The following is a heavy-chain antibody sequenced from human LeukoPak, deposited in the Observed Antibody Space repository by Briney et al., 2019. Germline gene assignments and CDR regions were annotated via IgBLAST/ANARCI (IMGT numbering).Heavy chain of an antibody. CDR3: AREGNYDFWSGYYRPYYFDY. V-gene: IGHV3-21*01. D-gene: IGHD3-3*01. CDR2: ISSSSSYI. CDR1: GFTFSSYS. J-gene: IGHJ4*02. Sequence: GGSLRLSCAASGFTFSSYSMNWVRQAPGKGLEWVSSISSSSSYIYYADSVKGRFTISRDNAKNSLYLQMNSLRAEDTAVYYCAREGNYDFWSGYYRPYYFDYWGQGTLVTVSS.